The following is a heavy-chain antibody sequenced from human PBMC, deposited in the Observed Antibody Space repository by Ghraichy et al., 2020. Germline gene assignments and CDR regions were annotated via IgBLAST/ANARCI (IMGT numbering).Heavy chain of an antibody. D-gene: IGHD1-26*01. CDR1: GFTFSTYA. CDR2: IKGSGFSQ. J-gene: IGHJ4*02. V-gene: IGHV3-23*01. Sequence: GGSLRLSCAASGFTFSTYAMSWVRQAPGKGLEWVSSIKGSGFSQFYADSVRGRFTIPRDNSNNTVYLQMNSLRAEDTAIDYCAKVGSVGVVGATVGDNWGQGTLVTVS. CDR3: AKVGSVGVVGATVGDN.